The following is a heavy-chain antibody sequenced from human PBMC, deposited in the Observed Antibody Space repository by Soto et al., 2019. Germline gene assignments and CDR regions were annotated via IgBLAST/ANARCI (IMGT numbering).Heavy chain of an antibody. CDR1: GYTLSNYG. V-gene: IGHV1-18*01. J-gene: IGHJ6*03. Sequence: QAQLVQSGAEMKKPGASVKVSCKASGYTLSNYGISWVRQAPGQGLEWMGWSSTYNGNTKYAKKFQGRVTMTTDTSTSTAYMELRSLRSDDTAVYYCVRDHHDFSSDYHYYHMDVWCKGTTVTVSS. D-gene: IGHD3-3*01. CDR2: SSTYNGNT. CDR3: VRDHHDFSSDYHYYHMDV.